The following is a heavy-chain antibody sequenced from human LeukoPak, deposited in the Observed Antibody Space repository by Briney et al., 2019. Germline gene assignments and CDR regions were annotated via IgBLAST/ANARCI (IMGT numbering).Heavy chain of an antibody. V-gene: IGHV1-2*02. J-gene: IGHJ4*02. CDR3: ARGAFKITFGGVMTHFDY. Sequence: GASVKVSCKASGYTFTGYYMHWVRQAPGQGLEWMGWLNPNSGGTNYAQKFQGRVTMTRDTSISTAYMELSRLRSDDTAVYYCARGAFKITFGGVMTHFDYWGQGTLVTVSS. CDR1: GYTFTGYY. D-gene: IGHD3-16*01. CDR2: LNPNSGGT.